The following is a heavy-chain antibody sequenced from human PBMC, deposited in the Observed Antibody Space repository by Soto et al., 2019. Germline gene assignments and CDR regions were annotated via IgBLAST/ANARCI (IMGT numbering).Heavy chain of an antibody. J-gene: IGHJ3*02. Sequence: PGGSLRLSCTASGFTFGDYAMSWFRQAPGKGLEWVGFIRSKAYGGTTEYAASVKGRFTISRDDSKSIAYLQMNSLKTEDTAVYYCTRGVWFGELLFAFDIWGQGTMVTVS. CDR3: TRGVWFGELLFAFDI. D-gene: IGHD3-10*01. V-gene: IGHV3-49*03. CDR2: IRSKAYGGTT. CDR1: GFTFGDYA.